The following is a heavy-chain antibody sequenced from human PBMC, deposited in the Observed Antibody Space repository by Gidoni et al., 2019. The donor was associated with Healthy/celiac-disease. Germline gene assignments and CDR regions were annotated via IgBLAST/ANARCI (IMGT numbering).Heavy chain of an antibody. V-gene: IGHV3-33*01. Sequence: QVQLVESGGGVVQPGSSLRLSCAASGFTFSSYGMHWVRQAPGKGLEGVAVIWYDGSNKYYADSVKGRFTISRDNSKNTLYLQMNSLRAEDTAVYYCARERGTVVTPVLGYWGQGTLVTVSS. CDR3: ARERGTVVTPVLGY. CDR2: IWYDGSNK. J-gene: IGHJ4*02. D-gene: IGHD2-21*02. CDR1: GFTFSSYG.